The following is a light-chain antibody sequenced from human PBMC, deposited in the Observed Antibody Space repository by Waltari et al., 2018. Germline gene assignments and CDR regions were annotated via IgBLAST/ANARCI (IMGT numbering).Light chain of an antibody. J-gene: IGLJ1*01. V-gene: IGLV2-11*01. CDR1: NNEIGDYNH. CDR3: CSFVGSVYV. CDR2: DVT. Sequence: QSALTQPRSVSGSPGQSVTISCTGTNNEIGDYNHVSWYQHHPGKDPKLVIFDVTKRPLGVPGRFSSSKAGNTASLAYSVFQTEVDADYECCSFVGSVYVFGIGTKVTV.